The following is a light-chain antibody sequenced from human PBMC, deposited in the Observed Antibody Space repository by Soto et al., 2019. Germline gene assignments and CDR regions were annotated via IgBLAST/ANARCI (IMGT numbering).Light chain of an antibody. Sequence: QSVLTQPASVSGSPGQSITISCTGTSSDVGGYNYVSWYQQHPGKAPKLMIYEVSNRPSGVSNRFSGSKSGNTASLTISGLQAEAEAEYYCSSYTSSSTLVVFGGGTKLTVL. CDR3: SSYTSSSTLVV. V-gene: IGLV2-14*01. CDR1: SSDVGGYNY. J-gene: IGLJ2*01. CDR2: EVS.